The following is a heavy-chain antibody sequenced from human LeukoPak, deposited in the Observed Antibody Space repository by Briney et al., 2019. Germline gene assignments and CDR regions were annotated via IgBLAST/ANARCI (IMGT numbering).Heavy chain of an antibody. J-gene: IGHJ3*02. CDR2: IWYDGSNK. Sequence: GGSLRLSCAASGFTFSSFGMHWVRQAPGKGLEWVAVIWYDGSNKYYADSVKGRFTISRDNSKNTLYLQMNSLRAEDTAVYYCARDQVRDYDSSGYYLHAFDIWGQGTMVTVSS. V-gene: IGHV3-33*01. CDR1: GFTFSSFG. CDR3: ARDQVRDYDSSGYYLHAFDI. D-gene: IGHD3-22*01.